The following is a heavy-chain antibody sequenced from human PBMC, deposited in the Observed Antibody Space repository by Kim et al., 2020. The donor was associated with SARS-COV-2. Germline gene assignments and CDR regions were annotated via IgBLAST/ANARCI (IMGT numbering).Heavy chain of an antibody. Sequence: ADPVKGRFHISRANSKNTLYLQMNSLRAEETAVYYCAKVKKAAAGPFDYWGQGTLVTVSS. D-gene: IGHD6-13*01. CDR3: AKVKKAAAGPFDY. V-gene: IGHV3-23*01. J-gene: IGHJ4*02.